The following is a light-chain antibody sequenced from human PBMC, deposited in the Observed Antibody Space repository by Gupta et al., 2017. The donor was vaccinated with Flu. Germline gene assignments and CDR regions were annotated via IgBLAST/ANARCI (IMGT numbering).Light chain of an antibody. V-gene: IGLV7-43*01. CDR3: IIQYRLSDESDGVWV. CDR2: NTR. CDR1: AGAVTSGHN. J-gene: IGLJ3*02. Sequence: WACSAGAVTSGHNTNWFQQNPGQAPRARINNTRNNYDGNPAGVSGSLLGGKATLTLSGVQPADEAEYYCIIQYRLSDESDGVWVFGGGTKPTVL.